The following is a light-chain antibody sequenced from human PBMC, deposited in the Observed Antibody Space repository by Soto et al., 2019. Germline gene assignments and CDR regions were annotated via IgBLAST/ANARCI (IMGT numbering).Light chain of an antibody. Sequence: QSALTQPASVSGSPGQSITISCTGTSSDVGSYNLVSWYQQHPGKAPKLMIYEGSKRPSGVSNRFSGSKSGNTASLTISGLQAEDEADYYCCSYAVQGVVFGGGTKLTVL. CDR2: EGS. J-gene: IGLJ2*01. CDR1: SSDVGSYNL. V-gene: IGLV2-23*01. CDR3: CSYAVQGVV.